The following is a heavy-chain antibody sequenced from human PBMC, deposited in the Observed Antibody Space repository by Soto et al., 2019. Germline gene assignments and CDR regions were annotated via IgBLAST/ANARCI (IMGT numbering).Heavy chain of an antibody. J-gene: IGHJ4*02. CDR2: ISYDVSNK. CDR1: GFTFSSYG. Sequence: GGSLRLSCAASGFTFSSYGMHWVRQAPGKGLEWVAVISYDVSNKNYADSVKGHFTISRDNSKNSLYLQMNSLRAEDTAVYYCAKVLHYYDSRGSSFDYWGQGTLVTVSS. D-gene: IGHD3-22*01. V-gene: IGHV3-30*18. CDR3: AKVLHYYDSRGSSFDY.